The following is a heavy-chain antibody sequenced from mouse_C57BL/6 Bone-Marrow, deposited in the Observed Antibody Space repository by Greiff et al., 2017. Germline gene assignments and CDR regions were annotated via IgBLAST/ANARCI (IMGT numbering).Heavy chain of an antibody. CDR2: INPSNGCT. CDR1: GYTFTSYW. D-gene: IGHD1-1*01. CDR3: ARGRVYYGSSAWFAY. Sequence: VQLQQPGTELVKPGASVKLSCKASGYTFTSYWMHWVKQRPGQGLEWIGNINPSNGCTNYNEKFKSKATLTVDKSSSTAYMQLSSLTSEDSAVYYCARGRVYYGSSAWFAYWGQGTLVTVSA. V-gene: IGHV1-53*01. J-gene: IGHJ3*01.